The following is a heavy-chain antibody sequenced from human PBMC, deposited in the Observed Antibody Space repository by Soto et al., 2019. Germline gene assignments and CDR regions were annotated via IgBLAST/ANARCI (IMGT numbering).Heavy chain of an antibody. J-gene: IGHJ4*02. CDR1: GFTFDDYA. CDR3: AKGYNYDRSGNPDY. V-gene: IGHV3-9*01. D-gene: IGHD3-22*01. CDR2: INWYSGSI. Sequence: EVQLVESGGGLVQPGRSLRLSCAASGFTFDDYAMHWVRQAPGKGLEWVSGINWYSGSIGYADSVKGRFTISRDNAKNSLYLQMNSLRTEDTALYYCAKGYNYDRSGNPDYWGQGTLVTVSS.